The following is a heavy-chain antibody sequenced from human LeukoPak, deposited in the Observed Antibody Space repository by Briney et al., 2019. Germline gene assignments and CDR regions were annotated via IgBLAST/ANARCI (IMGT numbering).Heavy chain of an antibody. CDR2: ICYSGST. D-gene: IGHD2-2*01. CDR3: AGGGYCSSTSCYYYYYYMDV. CDR1: GGSISSGDYY. V-gene: IGHV4-30-4*08. Sequence: PSQTLSLTCTVSGGSISSGDYYWSWIRQPPGKGLEWIGYICYSGSTYYNPSLKSRVTISVDTSKNQFSLKLSSVTAADTAVYYCAGGGYCSSTSCYYYYYYMDVWGKGTTVTVSS. J-gene: IGHJ6*03.